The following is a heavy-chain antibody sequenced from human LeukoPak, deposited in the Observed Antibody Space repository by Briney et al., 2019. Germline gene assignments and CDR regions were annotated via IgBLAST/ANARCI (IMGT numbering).Heavy chain of an antibody. Sequence: SETLSLTCAVYGGSFSGYSWNWIRQPPGKGLEWIGEINQSGNYNPSLKSRVTISRDTPKMQFSLEVRSVTAADTAVYYCASPRGSIAARRIDYWGQGTLVTVSS. CDR2: INQSG. V-gene: IGHV4-34*01. D-gene: IGHD6-6*01. CDR1: GGSFSGYS. J-gene: IGHJ4*02. CDR3: ASPRGSIAARRIDY.